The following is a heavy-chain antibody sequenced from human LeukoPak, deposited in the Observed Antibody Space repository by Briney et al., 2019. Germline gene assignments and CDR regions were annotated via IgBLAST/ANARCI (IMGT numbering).Heavy chain of an antibody. CDR3: AREISADSSGYYYDYWYFDL. D-gene: IGHD3-22*01. CDR2: IIPIFGTA. J-gene: IGHJ2*01. CDR1: GGTFSSYA. Sequence: GSSVKVSCKASGGTFSSYAISWVRQAPGQGPEWMGRIIPIFGTANYAQKFQGRVAITTDESTSTAYMELSSLRSEDTAVYYCAREISADSSGYYYDYWYFDLWGRGTLVTVSS. V-gene: IGHV1-69*05.